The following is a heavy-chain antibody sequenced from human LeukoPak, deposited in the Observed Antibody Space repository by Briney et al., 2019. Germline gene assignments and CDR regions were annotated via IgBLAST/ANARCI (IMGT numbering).Heavy chain of an antibody. CDR2: IYYSGST. CDR3: ARDRVVVAATQEYYYYYMDV. J-gene: IGHJ6*03. V-gene: IGHV4-59*01. Sequence: SETLSLTCAVSGGSISSYYWSWIRQPPGKGLEWIGYIYYSGSTNYNPSLKSRVTISVDTSKNQFSLKLSSVTAADTAVYYCARDRVVVAATQEYYYYYMDVWGKGTTVTVSS. CDR1: GGSISSYY. D-gene: IGHD2-15*01.